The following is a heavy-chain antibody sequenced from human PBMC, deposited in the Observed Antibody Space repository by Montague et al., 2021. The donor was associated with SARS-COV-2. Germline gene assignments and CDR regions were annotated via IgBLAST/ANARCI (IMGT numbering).Heavy chain of an antibody. CDR2: IYYTGTS. D-gene: IGHD1-14*01. CDR1: VASISSYY. V-gene: IGHV4-59*01. Sequence: SETLSLTCNVSVASISSYYWSWIRQPPGRGLEWIGYIYYTGTSRSNPSLQSRVTMSVDTSKNQFSLTVRSVTAADTAVYYCASLDRDWFDSWGQGTLATVSS. CDR3: ASLDRDWFDS. J-gene: IGHJ5*01.